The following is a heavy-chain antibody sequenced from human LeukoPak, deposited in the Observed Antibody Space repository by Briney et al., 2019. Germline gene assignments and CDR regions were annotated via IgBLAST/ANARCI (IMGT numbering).Heavy chain of an antibody. CDR3: ARAPERNWNCDY. V-gene: IGHV1-2*06. CDR2: INLNSGGT. D-gene: IGHD1-7*01. Sequence: ASVKVSCKASGYTFTGYYIHWVRQAPGQGLEWLGRINLNSGGTDFAQKFQGRVAMTRDTSISTAHMDLSRLRSDDTAIYYCARAPERNWNCDYWGQGTLVTVSS. CDR1: GYTFTGYY. J-gene: IGHJ4*02.